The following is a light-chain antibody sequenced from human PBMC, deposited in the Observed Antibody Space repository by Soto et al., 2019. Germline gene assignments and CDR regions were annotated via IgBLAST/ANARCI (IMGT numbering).Light chain of an antibody. CDR2: KAS. CDR1: QSISSW. CDR3: QQYNSYSWT. J-gene: IGKJ1*01. Sequence: DIQMTQSPSTLSASVGDRVTITCRASQSISSWLAWYQQKPGTAPKLLIYKASSLESGVPSRFSGSGPGTEFTLTISSLQPDDFATYYCQQYNSYSWTFGQGTKVDIK. V-gene: IGKV1-5*03.